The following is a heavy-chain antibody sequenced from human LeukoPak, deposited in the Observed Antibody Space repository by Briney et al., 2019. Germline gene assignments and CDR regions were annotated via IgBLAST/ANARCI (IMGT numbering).Heavy chain of an antibody. D-gene: IGHD6-19*01. Sequence: SVKVSCKASRGTFSNFAISWVRQAPGQGLERMGGIIPIFGTPNYAQKFQGRATITADESTSTAYMELSSLRSEDTAVYYCALPGYSSGWPYFDYWGQGTLVTVSS. J-gene: IGHJ4*02. V-gene: IGHV1-69*13. CDR3: ALPGYSSGWPYFDY. CDR2: IIPIFGTP. CDR1: RGTFSNFA.